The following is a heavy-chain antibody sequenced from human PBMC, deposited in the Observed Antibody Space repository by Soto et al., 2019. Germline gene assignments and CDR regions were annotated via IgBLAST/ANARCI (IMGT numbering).Heavy chain of an antibody. Sequence: XXTLSLPCTVSGGSIRSYYWRWIRQPPGKGLEWIGYIYYSGSTNYNPSLKSRVTISVDTSKNQFSLKLSSVTAADTAVYYCAKDQLYIRGVIHNWFDPWGQGTLVTAPQ. J-gene: IGHJ5*02. CDR1: GGSIRSYY. D-gene: IGHD3-10*02. CDR2: IYYSGST. CDR3: AKDQLYIRGVIHNWFDP. V-gene: IGHV4-59*01.